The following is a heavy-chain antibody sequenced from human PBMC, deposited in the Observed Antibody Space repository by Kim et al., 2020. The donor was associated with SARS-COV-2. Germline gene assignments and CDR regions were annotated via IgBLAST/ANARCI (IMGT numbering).Heavy chain of an antibody. J-gene: IGHJ4*02. D-gene: IGHD2-15*01. Sequence: GGSLRLSCAASGFTFSSYAMSWVRQAPGKGLEWVSLIYTGSGSTYYADSVKGRFTISRDDFKNTLYLQMNSLRAEDTAVYYCAKGEVLAALDCWGQGTLVTVSS. CDR3: AKGEVLAALDC. V-gene: IGHV3-23*03. CDR2: IYTGSGST. CDR1: GFTFSSYA.